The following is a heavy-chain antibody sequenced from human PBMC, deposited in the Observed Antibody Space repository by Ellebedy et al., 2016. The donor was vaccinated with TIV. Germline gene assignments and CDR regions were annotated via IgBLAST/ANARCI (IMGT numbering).Heavy chain of an antibody. Sequence: GGSLRLXCAASGFTFSSYNMNWVRQAPGKGLEWVSYISSVLTIYYADSVKGRFTISRDNAKNSLYLQLNSLRDEDTAVYYCARDSPGWSAFDIWGQGTVVTVSS. V-gene: IGHV3-48*02. CDR1: GFTFSSYN. D-gene: IGHD3-9*01. CDR3: ARDSPGWSAFDI. CDR2: ISSVLTI. J-gene: IGHJ3*02.